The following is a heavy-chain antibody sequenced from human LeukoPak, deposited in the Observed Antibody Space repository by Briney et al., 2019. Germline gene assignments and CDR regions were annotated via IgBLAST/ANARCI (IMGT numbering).Heavy chain of an antibody. CDR1: GFTFSSYA. CDR3: AITPPGYYHVY. CDR2: ISGSGGST. J-gene: IGHJ4*02. Sequence: GGSLRLSCVASGFTFSSYAMSWVRQAPGKGLEWVSAISGSGGSTYYADSVKGRFTISRDNSKNTLYLQMNSLRAEDTAVYYCAITPPGYYHVYWGQGTLVTVSS. V-gene: IGHV3-23*01. D-gene: IGHD3-22*01.